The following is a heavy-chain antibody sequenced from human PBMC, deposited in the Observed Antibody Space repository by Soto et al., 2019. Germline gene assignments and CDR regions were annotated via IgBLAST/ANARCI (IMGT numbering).Heavy chain of an antibody. J-gene: IGHJ4*02. CDR3: ARDKGAEYYDSSGYYPNCDY. Sequence: ASVKVSCKASGATFTSYAISWVRQAPGQGLEWMEGITPIFGTANYAQKFQGRVTITADKSTSTAYMELSSLRSEDTAVYYCARDKGAEYYDSSGYYPNCDYWGQGTLVTVSS. CDR1: GATFTSYA. CDR2: ITPIFGTA. D-gene: IGHD3-22*01. V-gene: IGHV1-69*06.